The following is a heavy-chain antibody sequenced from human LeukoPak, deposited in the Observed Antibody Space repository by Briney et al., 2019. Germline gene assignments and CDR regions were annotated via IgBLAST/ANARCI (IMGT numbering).Heavy chain of an antibody. V-gene: IGHV3-7*03. CDR3: ATGSSGVRDY. Sequence: GGSLRLSCAVSGFTFRSYWMSWVRRALGGGLEWVANINQDGSEKYYVDSVRGRFTISRDNAKNSLYLQMDSLRAEDTAVYYCATGSSGVRDYWGQGTLVTVSS. CDR2: INQDGSEK. D-gene: IGHD2-15*01. J-gene: IGHJ4*02. CDR1: GFTFRSYW.